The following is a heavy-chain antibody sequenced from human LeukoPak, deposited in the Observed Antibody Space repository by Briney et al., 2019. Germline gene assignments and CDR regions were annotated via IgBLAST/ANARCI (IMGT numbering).Heavy chain of an antibody. V-gene: IGHV1-2*02. CDR2: INTNSGDT. Sequence: ASVKVSCKASXXXXTXYYMHXXXXXPXXXPXXMGWINTNSGDTKSXXKXEGRVTMTRDTSISTASMELSGLKSDDTALYYCAREYGSGGWYSAGFDSWGQGTLVTVSS. J-gene: IGHJ4*02. D-gene: IGHD2-15*01. CDR1: XXXXTXYY. CDR3: AREYGSGGWYSAGFDS.